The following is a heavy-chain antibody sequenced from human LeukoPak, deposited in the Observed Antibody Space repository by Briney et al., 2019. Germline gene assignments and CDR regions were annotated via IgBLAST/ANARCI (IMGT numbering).Heavy chain of an antibody. Sequence: GRSLRLSCAASGFMFSSYGMLWVRQAPGKGLEWVAVISYDGSDKYHADSVKGRFTISRDNSKNTVYPQMNSLRAEDTAVYYCAKRGLTYYYDYWGQGTLVTVSS. CDR1: GFMFSSYG. D-gene: IGHD1-20*01. J-gene: IGHJ4*02. CDR2: ISYDGSDK. CDR3: AKRGLTYYYDY. V-gene: IGHV3-30*18.